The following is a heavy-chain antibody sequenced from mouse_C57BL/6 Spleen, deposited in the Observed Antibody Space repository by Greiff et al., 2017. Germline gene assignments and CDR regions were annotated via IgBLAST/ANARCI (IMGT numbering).Heavy chain of an antibody. V-gene: IGHV2-5*01. D-gene: IGHD2-4*01. J-gene: IGHJ3*01. Sequence: QVQLQQSGPGLVQPSQSLSITCTVSGFSLTSYGVHWVRQSPGKGLEWLGVIWRGGSTDYNAAFMSRLSSTKDNSKSQVFFKMNSLQADDTAIYYCAKNDYDRKFAYWGQGTLVTVSA. CDR3: AKNDYDRKFAY. CDR2: IWRGGST. CDR1: GFSLTSYG.